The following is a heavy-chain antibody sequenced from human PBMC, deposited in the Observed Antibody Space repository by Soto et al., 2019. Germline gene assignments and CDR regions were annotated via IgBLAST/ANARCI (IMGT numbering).Heavy chain of an antibody. Sequence: PSETLSLTCTVSGASIRSYYWSWIRQPPGKGLEYIGYIYYSGSTNYNPSLKSRVTISGDTSKNHFSLNLSSVTATDTAVYYCARHRSGWYGFDDWGQGTLVTVSS. CDR3: ARHRSGWYGFDD. CDR2: IYYSGST. V-gene: IGHV4-59*08. D-gene: IGHD6-19*01. CDR1: GASIRSYY. J-gene: IGHJ4*02.